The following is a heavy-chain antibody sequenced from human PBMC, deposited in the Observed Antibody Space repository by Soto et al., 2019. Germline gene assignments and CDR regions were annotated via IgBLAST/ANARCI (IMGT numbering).Heavy chain of an antibody. V-gene: IGHV1-69*06. CDR2: IMPTFGSA. D-gene: IGHD1-26*01. Sequence: GASVKVSCKASGGTFSGHGIAWVRQVPGQGLEWMGGIMPTFGSATYAPKFQGRVTISADKSTSTAYMELSSLRSEDMAVYFCASERSAQYFDYWGQGTLVTVSS. J-gene: IGHJ4*02. CDR3: ASERSAQYFDY. CDR1: GGTFSGHG.